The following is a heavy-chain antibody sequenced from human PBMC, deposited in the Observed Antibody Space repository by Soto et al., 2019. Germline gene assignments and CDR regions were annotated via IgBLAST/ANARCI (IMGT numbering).Heavy chain of an antibody. Sequence: PGGSLRLSCAAAGFTFSNHWVHWVRQAPGKGLMWVSRINSDGTTINYADSVEGRFTISRDNAKNTLFLQMNSLRVEDTAVYYCARAGWYRFEYWGQGTLVTVSS. CDR2: INSDGTTI. V-gene: IGHV3-74*01. D-gene: IGHD6-19*01. CDR3: ARAGWYRFEY. CDR1: GFTFSNHW. J-gene: IGHJ4*02.